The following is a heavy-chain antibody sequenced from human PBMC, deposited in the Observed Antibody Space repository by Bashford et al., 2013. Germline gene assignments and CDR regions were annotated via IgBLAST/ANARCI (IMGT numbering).Heavy chain of an antibody. J-gene: IGHJ4*02. Sequence: GSLRLSCTASGFAFSKFWMSWVRQAPGKGLEWIGRIDHSGSTTYNPSLKSRVTISIDTSKKQFSLNLASVTAADTAVYYCATDGDTSDYYGFDYWGPGTQVTVSS. CDR1: GFAFSKFW. CDR2: IDHSGST. D-gene: IGHD4-17*01. CDR3: ATDGDTSDYYGFDY. V-gene: IGHV4-34*01.